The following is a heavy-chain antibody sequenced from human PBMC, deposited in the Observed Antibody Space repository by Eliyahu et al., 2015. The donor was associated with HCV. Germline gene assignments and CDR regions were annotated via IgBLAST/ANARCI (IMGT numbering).Heavy chain of an antibody. CDR3: ARDGGRLVATYYYYGMDV. D-gene: IGHD5-12*01. CDR1: GGSISSSNW. Sequence: QVQLQESDPGLVKPSGTLSLTCAVSGGSISSSNWWSWVRQPPGKGLEWIGEIHPRWGTHHHPSLKSRVTISVDKSKNQFSLKLSSVTAADTAVYYCARDGGRLVATYYYYGMDVWGQGTTVTVSS. CDR2: IHPRWGT. J-gene: IGHJ6*02. V-gene: IGHV4-4*02.